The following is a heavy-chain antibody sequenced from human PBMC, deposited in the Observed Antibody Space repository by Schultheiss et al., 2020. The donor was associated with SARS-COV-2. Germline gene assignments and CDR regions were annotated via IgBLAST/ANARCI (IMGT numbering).Heavy chain of an antibody. CDR2: IKSKTDGGTT. D-gene: IGHD1-26*01. V-gene: IGHV3-15*01. J-gene: IGHJ4*02. Sequence: LSLTCAVYGGSFSGYYWSWIRQPPGKGLEWVGRIKSKTDGGTTDYAAPVKGRFTISRDDSKNTLYLQMNSLKTEDTALYYCTTAWGQIDYWGQGTLVTVSS. CDR3: TTAWGQIDY. CDR1: GGSFSGYY.